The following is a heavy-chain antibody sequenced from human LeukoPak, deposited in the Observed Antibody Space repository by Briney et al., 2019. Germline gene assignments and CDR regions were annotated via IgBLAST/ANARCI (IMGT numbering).Heavy chain of an antibody. V-gene: IGHV4-61*01. CDR2: VNYSGST. CDR1: GGSVSNDNHC. J-gene: IGHJ4*02. CDR3: ARDRGGFTYGEYYFDY. Sequence: SETLSLTCTVSGGSVSNDNHCWSWIRQPPGKGLEWIGYVNYSGSTKYNPSLKSRVSISADTSRSQVSLKLSTVTAADTAVYYCARDRGGFTYGEYYFDYWGQGSLVTVSS. D-gene: IGHD2-15*01.